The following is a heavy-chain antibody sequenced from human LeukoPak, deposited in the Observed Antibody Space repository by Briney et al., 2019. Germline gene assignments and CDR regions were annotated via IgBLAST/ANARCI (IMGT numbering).Heavy chain of an antibody. CDR3: ARAHFDWSWGY. V-gene: IGHV3-33*01. CDR2: IWYDGSNK. J-gene: IGHJ4*02. D-gene: IGHD3-9*01. CDR1: GFTFSTYG. Sequence: PGGSLRLSCEASGFTFSTYGMHWVRQAPGKGLEWVAVIWYDGSNKNYADSVKGRFTISRDNAKNSLYLRMNSLKAEDTAVYYCARAHFDWSWGYWGQGTLVTVSS.